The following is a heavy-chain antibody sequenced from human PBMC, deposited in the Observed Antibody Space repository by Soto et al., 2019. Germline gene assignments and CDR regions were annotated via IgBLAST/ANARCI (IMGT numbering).Heavy chain of an antibody. D-gene: IGHD3-10*01. CDR2: IYYSGST. Sequence: SETLSLTCTVSGGSISSYYWSWIRRPPGKGLEWIGYIYYSGSTNYNPSLKSRVTISVDTSKNQFSLKLSSVTAADTAVYYCVRDGLLWFGEFRYYYMDVWGKGTTVTVSS. CDR3: VRDGLLWFGEFRYYYMDV. J-gene: IGHJ6*03. V-gene: IGHV4-59*01. CDR1: GGSISSYY.